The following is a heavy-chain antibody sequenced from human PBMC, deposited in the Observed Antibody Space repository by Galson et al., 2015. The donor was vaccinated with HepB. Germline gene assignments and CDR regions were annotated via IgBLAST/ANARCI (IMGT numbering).Heavy chain of an antibody. D-gene: IGHD3-16*01. Sequence: SETLSLTCAVSGGSISSSNWWSWVRQPPGKGLEWIGEIYHSGSTNYNPSLKSRVTISVDKSKSQFSLKLSSVTAADTAVYYCASWGSKYDPTFVDYWGQGTLVTVSS. J-gene: IGHJ4*02. CDR1: GGSISSSNW. CDR3: ASWGSKYDPTFVDY. V-gene: IGHV4-4*02. CDR2: IYHSGST.